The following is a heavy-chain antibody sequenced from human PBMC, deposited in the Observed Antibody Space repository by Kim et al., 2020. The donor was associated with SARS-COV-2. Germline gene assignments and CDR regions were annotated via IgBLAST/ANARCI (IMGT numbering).Heavy chain of an antibody. J-gene: IGHJ4*02. D-gene: IGHD1-26*01. Sequence: SVKVSCKASGGTFSSYAISWVRQAPGQGLEWMGRIIPILGIANYAQKFQGRVTITADKSTSTAYMELSSLRSEDTAVYYCARNSRRVGATPDFDYWGQGTLVTVSS. CDR3: ARNSRRVGATPDFDY. CDR2: IIPILGIA. V-gene: IGHV1-69*04. CDR1: GGTFSSYA.